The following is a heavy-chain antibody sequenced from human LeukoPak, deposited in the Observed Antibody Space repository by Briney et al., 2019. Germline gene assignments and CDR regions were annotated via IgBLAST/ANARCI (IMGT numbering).Heavy chain of an antibody. CDR3: ARARRDGYNKTPDY. CDR2: IYYSGST. CDR1: GGSISSYY. J-gene: IGHJ4*02. V-gene: IGHV4-59*01. Sequence: PSETLSLTCTVSGGSISSYYWSWIRQPPGKGLEWIGYIYYSGSTNYNPSLKSQVTISVDTSKNQFSLKLSSVTAADTAVYYCARARRDGYNKTPDYWGQGTLVTVSS. D-gene: IGHD5-24*01.